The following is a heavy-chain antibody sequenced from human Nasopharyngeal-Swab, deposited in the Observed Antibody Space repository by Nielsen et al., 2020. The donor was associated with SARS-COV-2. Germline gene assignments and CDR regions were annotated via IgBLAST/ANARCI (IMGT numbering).Heavy chain of an antibody. Sequence: GASLNLSCAASGFTFSNYGMHWVRQAPGKGLVWVSSLNSDGSSINYADSVKGRFSISRDNDENTLYRQMNSLRPEDTAVYYCTREYTRSSGFDYWGQGILVTVSS. D-gene: IGHD6-6*01. CDR1: GFTFSNYG. V-gene: IGHV3-74*01. J-gene: IGHJ4*02. CDR3: TREYTRSSGFDY. CDR2: LNSDGSSI.